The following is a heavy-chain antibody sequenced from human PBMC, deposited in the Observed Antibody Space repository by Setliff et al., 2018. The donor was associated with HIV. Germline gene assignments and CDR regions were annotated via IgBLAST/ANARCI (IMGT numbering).Heavy chain of an antibody. J-gene: IGHJ6*03. V-gene: IGHV3-23*01. Sequence: GGSLRLSCAASGFTFSSYAMSWVRQAPGKGLEWVSAISGSGGSTYYADSVKGRFTMSRDNSKNTLYLQMSSLRAEDTAVYYCVKARVDGDYYYYYYMDVWGKGTTVTVSS. CDR1: GFTFSSYA. D-gene: IGHD4-17*01. CDR3: VKARVDGDYYYYYYMDV. CDR2: ISGSGGST.